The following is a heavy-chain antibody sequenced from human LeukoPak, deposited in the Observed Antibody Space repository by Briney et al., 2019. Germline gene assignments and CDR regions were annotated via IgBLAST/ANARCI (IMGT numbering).Heavy chain of an antibody. CDR3: ATDSDSGYYYLFDY. CDR2: INPNSGGT. CDR1: GYTFTGYY. Sequence: ASVKVSCKASGYTFTGYYMHWVRQAPGQGLEWMGWINPNSGGTIYAQKFQGRVTMTEDTSTDTAYMELSSLRSEDTAVYYCATDSDSGYYYLFDYWGQGTLVTVSS. D-gene: IGHD3-22*01. J-gene: IGHJ4*02. V-gene: IGHV1-2*02.